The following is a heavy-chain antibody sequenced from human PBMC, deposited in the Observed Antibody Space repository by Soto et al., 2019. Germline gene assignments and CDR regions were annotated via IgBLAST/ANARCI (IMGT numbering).Heavy chain of an antibody. CDR2: INHSGST. J-gene: IGHJ6*03. Sequence: SETLSLTCAVYGGSFSGYYWSWIRQPPGKGLEWIGEINHSGSTNYNPSLKSRVTISVDTSKNQFSLKLSSVTAADTAVYYCSARTYYYYMDVWGKGTTVTVSS. V-gene: IGHV4-34*01. D-gene: IGHD6-25*01. CDR1: GGSFSGYY. CDR3: SARTYYYYMDV.